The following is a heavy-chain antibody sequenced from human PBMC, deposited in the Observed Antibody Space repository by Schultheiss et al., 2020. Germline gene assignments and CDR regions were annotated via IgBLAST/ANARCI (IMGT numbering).Heavy chain of an antibody. CDR2: IYPDDSDA. CDR1: GYSFSNYW. V-gene: IGHV5-51*01. J-gene: IGHJ4*02. D-gene: IGHD6-13*01. Sequence: GESLKISCQVSGYSFSNYWIGWVRQMPGKGLEWMGIIYPDDSDARYSPSFQGQVTISADKSISTAYLQWSSLKASDTAMYYCARRSSGSWRLFDYWGQGTLVTVSS. CDR3: ARRSSGSWRLFDY.